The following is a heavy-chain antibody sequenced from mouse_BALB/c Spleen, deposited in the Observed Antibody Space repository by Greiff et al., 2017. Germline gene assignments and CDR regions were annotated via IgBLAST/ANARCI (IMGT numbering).Heavy chain of an antibody. Sequence: EVMLVESGGGLVQPGGSRKLSCAASGFTFSSFGMHWVRQAPEKGLEWVAYISSGSSTIYYADTVKGRFTISRDNPKNTLFLQMTSLRSEDTAMYYCARWLLGFDYWGQGTTLTVSS. CDR3: ARWLLGFDY. CDR1: GFTFSSFG. CDR2: ISSGSSTI. J-gene: IGHJ2*01. D-gene: IGHD2-3*01. V-gene: IGHV5-17*02.